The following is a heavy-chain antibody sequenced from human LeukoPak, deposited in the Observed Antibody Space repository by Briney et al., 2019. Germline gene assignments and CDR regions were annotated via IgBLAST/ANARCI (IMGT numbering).Heavy chain of an antibody. V-gene: IGHV3-23*01. J-gene: IGHJ3*02. CDR2: ILGSGGGT. D-gene: IGHD2/OR15-2a*01. CDR1: GFTFSSYA. Sequence: GGSLRLSCAASGFTFSSYAMSWVRQAPGKGLEWVSGILGSGGGTNYADSVKGRFTISRDNSKNTMYLQMNSLRDEDTAVYYCAKLKGPSTTWAAFEIFGQGTMVTVSS. CDR3: AKLKGPSTTWAAFEI.